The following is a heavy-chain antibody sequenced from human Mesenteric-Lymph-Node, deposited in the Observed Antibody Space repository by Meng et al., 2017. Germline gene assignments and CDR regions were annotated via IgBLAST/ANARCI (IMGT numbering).Heavy chain of an antibody. CDR1: GGSFSGYY. CDR2: INHSGST. D-gene: IGHD3-10*01. J-gene: IGHJ4*02. CDR3: ARDLDGSGSYLGY. Sequence: SETLSLTCAVYGGSFSGYYWSWIRQPPGKGLEWIGEINHSGSTNYNPSLKSRVTISVDTSKNQFSLKLTSVTAADTAVYYCARDLDGSGSYLGYWGQGTLVTVSS. V-gene: IGHV4-34*01.